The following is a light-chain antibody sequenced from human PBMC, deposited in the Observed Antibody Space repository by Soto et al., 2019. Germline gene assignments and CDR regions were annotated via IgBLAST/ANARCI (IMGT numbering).Light chain of an antibody. CDR1: SSNIGGYP. CDR2: GYN. V-gene: IGLV1-44*01. J-gene: IGLJ2*01. CDR3: AAWDGGLNGVL. Sequence: QSILTQPPSVSGTPGQRVTISCSGSSSNIGGYPVNWYQQLPGMAPKLLIYGYNQRPSGVPGRFYGSKSGTSASLAISGLQSEDEANYYCAAWDGGLNGVLFGGGTKLTVL.